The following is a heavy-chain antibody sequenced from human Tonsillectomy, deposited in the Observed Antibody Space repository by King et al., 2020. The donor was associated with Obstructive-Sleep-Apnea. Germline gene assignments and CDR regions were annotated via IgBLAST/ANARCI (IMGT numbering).Heavy chain of an antibody. CDR3: AHSDYGDYWGLYFCDF. V-gene: IGHV2-5*02. J-gene: IGHJ4*02. D-gene: IGHD4-17*01. CDR2: IYWDDDK. CDR1: GFSLSTSGVG. Sequence: ITLKESGPTLVKPTQTLTLTCTFSGFSLSTSGVGVGWIRQPPGKALEWLALIYWDDDKRYSTSLKGRLTITKDTSKNQVVLTVTNMEPVDTATYYFAHSDYGDYWGLYFCDFWGQRTLVTVSS.